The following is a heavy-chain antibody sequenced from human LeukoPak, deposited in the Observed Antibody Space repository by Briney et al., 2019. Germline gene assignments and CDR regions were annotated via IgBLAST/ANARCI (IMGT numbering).Heavy chain of an antibody. Sequence: PGGSLRLSCAASGFTFSNYNMNWVRQAPGKGLEWVSYIGSGGSRTIYYADSVKGRFTISRDNSKNTLYLQMNSLRAEDTAVYYCAKDISGNTAMPKWGQGTLVTVSS. CDR3: AKDISGNTAMPK. V-gene: IGHV3-48*01. CDR1: GFTFSNYN. CDR2: IGSGGSRTI. D-gene: IGHD5-18*01. J-gene: IGHJ4*02.